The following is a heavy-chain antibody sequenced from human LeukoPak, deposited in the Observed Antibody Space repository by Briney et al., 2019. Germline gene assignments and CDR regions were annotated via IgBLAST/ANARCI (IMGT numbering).Heavy chain of an antibody. V-gene: IGHV1-18*01. CDR2: ISTYNGNT. Sequence: ASVKVSCKASGYTFTNHGISWVRQAPGQGLEWMGWISTYNGNTNYAQKFQGRVTMTRDTSISTAYMELSRLRSDDTAVYYCARDEAGIFDYWGQGTLVTVS. J-gene: IGHJ4*02. CDR3: ARDEAGIFDY. CDR1: GYTFTNHG. D-gene: IGHD3-10*01.